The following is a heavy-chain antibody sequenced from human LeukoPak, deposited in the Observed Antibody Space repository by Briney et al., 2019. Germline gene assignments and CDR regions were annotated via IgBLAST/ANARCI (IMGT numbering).Heavy chain of an antibody. J-gene: IGHJ6*03. V-gene: IGHV3-20*04. CDR2: INWNGGST. D-gene: IGHD3-10*01. Sequence: GGSLRLSCAASGFTFDDYGMSWVRQAPGKGLEWVSGINWNGGSTGYADSVKGRFTISRHNDKNSLYLQMNSLRAEDTALYYCARGRAYGYYYYMDVWGKGTTVTVSS. CDR3: ARGRAYGYYYYMDV. CDR1: GFTFDDYG.